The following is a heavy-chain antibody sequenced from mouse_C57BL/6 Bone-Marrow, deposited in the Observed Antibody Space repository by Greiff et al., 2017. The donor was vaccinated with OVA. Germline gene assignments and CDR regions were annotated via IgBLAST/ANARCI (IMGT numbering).Heavy chain of an antibody. CDR2: ISSGGDYI. CDR3: TRGGYGNYEFAY. J-gene: IGHJ3*01. V-gene: IGHV5S21*01. D-gene: IGHD2-1*01. CDR1: GFTFSSYA. Sequence: EVMLVESGEGLVKPGGSLKLSCAASGFTFSSYAMSWVRQTPEKRLEWVAYISSGGDYIYYADTVKGRFTISRDNARNTLYLQMSSLKSEDTAMYYCTRGGYGNYEFAYWGQGTLVTVSA.